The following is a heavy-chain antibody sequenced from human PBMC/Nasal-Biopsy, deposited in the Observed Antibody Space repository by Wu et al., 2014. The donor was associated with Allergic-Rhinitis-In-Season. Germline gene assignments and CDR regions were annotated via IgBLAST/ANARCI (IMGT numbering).Heavy chain of an antibody. V-gene: IGHV4-39*01. CDR3: ARHRRYSSSLNWFDP. Sequence: TIDHSGNSYYNPFLKSRVTISVERPRNQFSLKVNSVTAADTAVYHCARHRRYSSSLNWFDPWGQGTLVTVSS. D-gene: IGHD6-13*01. CDR2: IDHSGNS. J-gene: IGHJ5*02.